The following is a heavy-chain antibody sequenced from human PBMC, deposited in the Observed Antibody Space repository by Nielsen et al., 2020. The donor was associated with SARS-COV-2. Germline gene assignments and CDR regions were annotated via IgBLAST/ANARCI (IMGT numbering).Heavy chain of an antibody. CDR1: GFTFDDYA. J-gene: IGHJ4*02. CDR2: ISSNRGSI. Sequence: SLKISCAASGFTFDDYAMHWVRQAPGKGLEWVSGISSNRGSIYYADSVKGRFTISRDNAKNSLFLQMNSLRDEDTAVYYCARDRYCTSTSCYPFDCWGQGTLVTVSS. D-gene: IGHD2-2*01. CDR3: ARDRYCTSTSCYPFDC. V-gene: IGHV3-9*01.